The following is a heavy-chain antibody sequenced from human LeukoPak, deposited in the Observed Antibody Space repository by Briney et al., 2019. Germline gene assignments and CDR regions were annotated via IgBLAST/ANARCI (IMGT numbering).Heavy chain of an antibody. CDR1: GFTFSSYD. CDR3: ARGGITFGGVIVLGMDV. CDR2: IGTAGDT. D-gene: IGHD3-16*02. J-gene: IGHJ6*02. Sequence: GGSLRLSCAASGFTFSSYDMHWVRQATGKGLEWGSAIGTAGDTYYPGSVKGRFTISRENAKNSLYRQMNSLRAGDTAVYYCARGGITFGGVIVLGMDVWGQGTTVTVSS. V-gene: IGHV3-13*01.